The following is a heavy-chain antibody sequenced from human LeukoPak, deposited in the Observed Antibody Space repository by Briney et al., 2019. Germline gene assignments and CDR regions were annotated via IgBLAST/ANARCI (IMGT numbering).Heavy chain of an antibody. D-gene: IGHD6-13*01. Sequence: GGSLRLSCAASGFTFSSYAMSWVRQAPGKGLEWVSAISGSGGSTYYADSVKGRFTISRDNSKNTLYLQMNSLRAEGTAVYYCAKVPYSSSWYYFDYWGQGTLVTVSS. CDR3: AKVPYSSSWYYFDY. V-gene: IGHV3-23*01. CDR1: GFTFSSYA. CDR2: ISGSGGST. J-gene: IGHJ4*02.